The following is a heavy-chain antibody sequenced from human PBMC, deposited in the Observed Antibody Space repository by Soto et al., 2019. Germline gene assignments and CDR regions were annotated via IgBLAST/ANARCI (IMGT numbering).Heavy chain of an antibody. V-gene: IGHV3-23*01. CDR3: ARVIIGATGYGMDV. CDR2: MSGSGATT. D-gene: IGHD1-26*01. J-gene: IGHJ6*02. Sequence: GGSLRLSCAASGFTFSTYAMSWVRQSPGKGLVWVSAMSGSGATTHHADSVKGRFTISRDNSKNTLYLQLNSLRAEDTAVYFCARVIIGATGYGMDVWGQGTTVTVSS. CDR1: GFTFSTYA.